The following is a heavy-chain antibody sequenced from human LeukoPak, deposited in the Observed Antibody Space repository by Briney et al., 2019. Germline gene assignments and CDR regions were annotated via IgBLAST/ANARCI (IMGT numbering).Heavy chain of an antibody. CDR1: GFTFSSFW. J-gene: IGHJ2*01. CDR3: ARDRGVNGYFDL. CDR2: IKEDGSEK. Sequence: GGSLRLSCAASGFTFSSFWMSWVRQAPGKGLEWVANIKEDGSEKYYVDSVKGRFTISRDNTKNSLYLQMNSLRAEDTALYYCARDRGVNGYFDLWGRGTLVTVSS. D-gene: IGHD3-10*01. V-gene: IGHV3-7*01.